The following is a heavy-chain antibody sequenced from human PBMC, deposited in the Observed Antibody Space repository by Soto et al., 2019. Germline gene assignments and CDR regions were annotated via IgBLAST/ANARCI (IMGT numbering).Heavy chain of an antibody. CDR1: GGTFSSYA. Sequence: SVKVSCKASGGTFSSYAISWVRQAPGQGLEWLGGIMPIFGTANYAQKFQGRVTITADESTSTAYMEPSSLRSEDTAVYYCAISGGQVIAAARTGHPYSYYGMDVWDQGTTVPVAS. D-gene: IGHD6-13*01. CDR3: AISGGQVIAAARTGHPYSYYGMDV. CDR2: IMPIFGTA. J-gene: IGHJ6*02. V-gene: IGHV1-69*13.